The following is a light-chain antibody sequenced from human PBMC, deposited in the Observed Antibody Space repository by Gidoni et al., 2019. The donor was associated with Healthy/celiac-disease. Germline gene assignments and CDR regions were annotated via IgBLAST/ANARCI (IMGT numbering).Light chain of an antibody. CDR1: QSVSRY. Sequence: DIVLTQSPATLSLSPGERATLSCRASQSVSRYLAWYQQQPGQAPRLLIYEASNRATGIPASFSGSGSGTDFTLTISSLEPEDFAVYYCQQRSNWPLTFGGGTKVEIK. CDR3: QQRSNWPLT. CDR2: EAS. J-gene: IGKJ4*01. V-gene: IGKV3-11*01.